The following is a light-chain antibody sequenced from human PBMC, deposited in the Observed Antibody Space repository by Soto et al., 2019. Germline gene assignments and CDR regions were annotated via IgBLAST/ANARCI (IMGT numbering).Light chain of an antibody. V-gene: IGKV3-20*01. Sequence: EVVMTQSPGTLSLSPGERATLSCRASQSVSSSYLTWYQQKPGQAPRLLIYGASTGATGIPDRFSGSGSGTDFALTISRLEPEDFVVYYCQHYVNSPPGTFGQGTKVDIK. J-gene: IGKJ1*01. CDR2: GAS. CDR3: QHYVNSPPGT. CDR1: QSVSSSY.